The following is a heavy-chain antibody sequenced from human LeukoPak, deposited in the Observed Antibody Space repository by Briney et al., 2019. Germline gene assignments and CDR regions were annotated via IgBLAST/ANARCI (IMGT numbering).Heavy chain of an antibody. V-gene: IGHV1-69*05. Sequence: SVKVSCKASGGTFSSYAISWVRQAPGQGLEWMGGIIPIFGTANYAQKFQGRVTITTDESTSTAYMELSSLRSEDTAVYYCASAFPLTAMFDPWGQGTLVTVSS. CDR1: GGTFSSYA. CDR2: IIPIFGTA. J-gene: IGHJ5*02. D-gene: IGHD2-21*01. CDR3: ASAFPLTAMFDP.